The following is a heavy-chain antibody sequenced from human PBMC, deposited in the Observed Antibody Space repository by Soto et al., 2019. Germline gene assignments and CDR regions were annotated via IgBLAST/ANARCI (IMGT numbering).Heavy chain of an antibody. Sequence: EASVKVSCKASGFTFTSSTMQWVRQARGQRLEWIGWIVVGSGNTDYAQKFQERVTITRDMSTSTAYMELSSLRSEDTAIYYCAAVRYGGYYFDYWGQGTLVTVSS. CDR2: IVVGSGNT. V-gene: IGHV1-58*02. CDR1: GFTFTSST. CDR3: AAVRYGGYYFDY. J-gene: IGHJ4*02. D-gene: IGHD4-17*01.